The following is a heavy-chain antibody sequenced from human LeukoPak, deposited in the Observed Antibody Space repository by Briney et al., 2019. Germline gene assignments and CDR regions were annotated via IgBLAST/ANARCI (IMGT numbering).Heavy chain of an antibody. CDR1: GYSISSGYY. V-gene: IGHV4-38-2*01. Sequence: PSETLSLTCAVAGYSISSGYYGGGIRQAPGKGVGGIGSIYHSGSTYYNPSLKSRVTISVDTSKNQSSLTLSSVTAADTAVYYCASSYYDILTGSEAFDIWGQGTMVTVSS. D-gene: IGHD3-9*01. CDR2: IYHSGST. CDR3: ASSYYDILTGSEAFDI. J-gene: IGHJ3*02.